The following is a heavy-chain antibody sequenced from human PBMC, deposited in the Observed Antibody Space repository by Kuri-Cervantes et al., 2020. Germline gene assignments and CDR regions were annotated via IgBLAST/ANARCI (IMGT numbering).Heavy chain of an antibody. D-gene: IGHD3-3*01. Sequence: GESLKISCAASGFTFSNAWMSWVRQAPGKGLEWVGRIKSKTDGGTTDYAAPVKGRFTISRDDSKNTLYLQMNSLKTEDTAVYYCATKYYDFWSGWENYYYGMDVWGQGTTVTVSS. J-gene: IGHJ6*02. CDR1: GFTFSNAW. V-gene: IGHV3-15*01. CDR3: ATKYYDFWSGWENYYYGMDV. CDR2: IKSKTDGGTT.